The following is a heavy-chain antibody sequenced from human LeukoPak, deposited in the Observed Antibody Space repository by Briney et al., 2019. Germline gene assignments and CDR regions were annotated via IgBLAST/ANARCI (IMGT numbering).Heavy chain of an antibody. CDR2: ISSSNSFI. Sequence: PGGSLRLSCAASGFTFSSYSMNWVRQAPGKGLEWVSSISSSNSFIYYADSMKGRFTISRDNAKNSLYLQMNSLRAEDMAVYYCARGTNWSPLDFDYWGQGTLVTVSS. D-gene: IGHD1-20*01. V-gene: IGHV3-21*01. CDR3: ARGTNWSPLDFDY. CDR1: GFTFSSYS. J-gene: IGHJ4*02.